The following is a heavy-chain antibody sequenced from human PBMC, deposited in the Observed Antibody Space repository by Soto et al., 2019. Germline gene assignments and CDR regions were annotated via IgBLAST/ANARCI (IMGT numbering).Heavy chain of an antibody. CDR3: AREGDVPYYYYAMDV. V-gene: IGHV1-18*01. Sequence: QVQLVQSGGEVKKPGASVKVSCKASGYTFTSYGISWVRQAPGQGLEWMGWISGYNGKTNYAQKVQSRVTMTPDKSTRTVYMELRSLRFDDTAVYYCAREGDVPYYYYAMDVWGQGTTVTVSS. D-gene: IGHD2-21*02. CDR1: GYTFTSYG. CDR2: ISGYNGKT. J-gene: IGHJ6*02.